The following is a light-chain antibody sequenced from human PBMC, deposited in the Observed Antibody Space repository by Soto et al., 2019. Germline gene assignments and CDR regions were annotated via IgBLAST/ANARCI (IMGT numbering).Light chain of an antibody. CDR3: QQRSSWPLT. CDR2: DAS. Sequence: EIVLTQSPATMSLSPGARATLSCRASQSVRSSLAWYQQKPGQAPRLLIYDASNRATVIPARFSGSGSGTDFTLTISSLEHAEFAVDYCQQRSSWPLTFGGGTKVEIK. V-gene: IGKV3-11*01. J-gene: IGKJ4*01. CDR1: QSVRSS.